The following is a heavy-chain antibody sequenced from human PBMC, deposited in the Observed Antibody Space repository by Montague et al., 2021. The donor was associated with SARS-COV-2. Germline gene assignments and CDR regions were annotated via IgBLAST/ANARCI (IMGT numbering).Heavy chain of an antibody. Sequence: SLRLSCAASGFTFSSYAMHWVRQAPGKGLEWVAVISNDGSNKYYADSVKGRFTISRDNSKNTLYLQMNSLRAEDTAVYYCASSLVWFEIDYWGQGTLVTVSS. J-gene: IGHJ4*02. D-gene: IGHD3-10*01. CDR3: ASSLVWFEIDY. CDR2: ISNDGSNK. CDR1: GFTFSSYA. V-gene: IGHV3-30*04.